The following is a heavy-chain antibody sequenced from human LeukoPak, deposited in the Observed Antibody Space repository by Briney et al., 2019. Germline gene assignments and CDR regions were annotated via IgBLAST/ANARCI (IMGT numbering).Heavy chain of an antibody. Sequence: GGSLRLSCAASGFTFSSYSMNWVRQAPGKGLEWVSSTSSSSSTIYYADSVKGRFTISRDNAKNSLYLQMNSLRAEDTAVYYCARDRVPYSGSYYGFDYWGQGTLVTVSS. CDR1: GFTFSSYS. V-gene: IGHV3-48*01. CDR2: TSSSSSTI. CDR3: ARDRVPYSGSYYGFDY. D-gene: IGHD1-26*01. J-gene: IGHJ4*02.